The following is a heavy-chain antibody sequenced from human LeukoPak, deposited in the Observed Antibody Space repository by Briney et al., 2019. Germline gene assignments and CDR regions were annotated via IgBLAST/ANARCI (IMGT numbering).Heavy chain of an antibody. CDR1: GGSISSGGYY. Sequence: TLSLTCTVSGGSISSGGYYWSWLRQRPGKGLEWFVYIYYYGSTDYNPFLKSRVTISVDTSKKQISLKLSAVAAADRAVYYCARGPAFYDSSCYPFDYWGKGTLVTVAS. D-gene: IGHD3-22*01. V-gene: IGHV4-31*03. CDR3: ARGPAFYDSSCYPFDY. CDR2: IYYYGST. J-gene: IGHJ4*02.